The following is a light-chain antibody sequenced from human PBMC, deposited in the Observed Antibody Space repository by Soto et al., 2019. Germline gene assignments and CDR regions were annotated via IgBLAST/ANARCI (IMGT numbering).Light chain of an antibody. J-gene: IGKJ5*01. CDR3: QQYAPSPAIT. Sequence: DVRMTQSPSSLSASVGDTITITCRASRTINTYLNWFQQKPGEPPRLLIYGASTLHDGVPSRFSGSGSGADFTLTISGLQPEDFASYHCQQYAPSPAITFGQGTRVEIK. CDR1: RTINTY. CDR2: GAS. V-gene: IGKV1-39*01.